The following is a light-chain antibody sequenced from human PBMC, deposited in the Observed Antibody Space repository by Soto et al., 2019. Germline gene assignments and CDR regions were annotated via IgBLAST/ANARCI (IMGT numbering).Light chain of an antibody. CDR3: SSYTTSSPYV. CDR2: DVS. CDR1: STDVGTYIY. J-gene: IGLJ1*01. Sequence: QSALTQPASVSESLGQSLTFSCTGTSTDVGTYIYVSWYQQHPGKAPKLLIYDVSNRPSGVSDRFSGSKSGNTASLTISGLQAEDEADYYCSSYTTSSPYVFGTGTKLTVL. V-gene: IGLV2-14*01.